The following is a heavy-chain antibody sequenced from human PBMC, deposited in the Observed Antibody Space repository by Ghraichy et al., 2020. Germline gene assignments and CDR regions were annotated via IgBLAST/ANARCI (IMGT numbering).Heavy chain of an antibody. J-gene: IGHJ4*02. CDR3: ARDRGIVVLTAIY. D-gene: IGHD2-21*02. CDR2: IKQDGSEK. V-gene: IGHV3-7*01. CDR1: GFTFSSYW. Sequence: GGSLRLSCAASGFTFSSYWMSWVRQAPGTGLERVANIKQDGSEKYYVDSVKGRVTISRDNAKNSLYLQMNSLRAEDTAVYYCARDRGIVVLTAIYWSQGTLVTVSS.